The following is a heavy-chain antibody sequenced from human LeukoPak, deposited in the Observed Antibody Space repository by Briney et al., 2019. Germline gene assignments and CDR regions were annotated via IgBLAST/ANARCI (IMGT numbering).Heavy chain of an antibody. CDR1: GGSISSGDHY. CDR2: IYYSGST. D-gene: IGHD3-10*01. J-gene: IGHJ4*02. CDR3: ATGVMVRGVIIFDY. V-gene: IGHV4-30-4*08. Sequence: PSQTLSLTCTVSGGSISSGDHYWSWIRQPPGKGLEWIGYIYYSGSTYYNPSLKSRVTISVDTSKNQFSLKLSSVTAADTAVYYCATGVMVRGVIIFDYWGQGTLVTVSS.